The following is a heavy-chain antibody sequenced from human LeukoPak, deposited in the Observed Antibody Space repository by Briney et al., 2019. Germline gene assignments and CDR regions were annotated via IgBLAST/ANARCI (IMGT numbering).Heavy chain of an antibody. CDR2: INYSGST. Sequence: AETLSLTCSVSGGSFSNRYWNWIRQPPGKGLEWIGYINYSGSTNYNPSLKSRVTISVDTSKNEFSLKLSSVTAAATAVYFCARDPLSANDFDIWGQGKMVTVSS. V-gene: IGHV4-59*01. CDR3: ARDPLSANDFDI. CDR1: GGSFSNRY. J-gene: IGHJ3*02. D-gene: IGHD6-25*01.